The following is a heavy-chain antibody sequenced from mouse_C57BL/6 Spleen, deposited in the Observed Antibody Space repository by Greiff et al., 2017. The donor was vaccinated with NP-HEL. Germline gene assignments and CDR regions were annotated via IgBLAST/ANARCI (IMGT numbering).Heavy chain of an antibody. J-gene: IGHJ2*01. CDR2: IYPGSGNT. CDR1: GYTFTDYY. CDR3: ASEADGYYGGY. Sequence: QVQLQQSGAELVRPGASVKLSCKASGYTFTDYYINWVKQRPGQGLEWIARIYPGSGNTYSNEKFKGTATLTAEKSSSTAYMQLSSLTSEDSAVYFCASEADGYYGGYWGQGTTLTVSS. D-gene: IGHD2-3*01. V-gene: IGHV1-76*01.